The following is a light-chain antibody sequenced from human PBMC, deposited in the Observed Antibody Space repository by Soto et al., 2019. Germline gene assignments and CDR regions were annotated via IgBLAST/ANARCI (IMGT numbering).Light chain of an antibody. CDR3: QKHNSARLT. Sequence: DIQMTQSPSSLSASVGDRVTITCRASQGIGNDLAWYQQRPGKLPNLLIYGASTMQSGVPSRFSGSGSGTDFTLTISSLQPDDIATYYCQKHNSARLTFGGGTKVDIK. J-gene: IGKJ4*01. CDR1: QGIGND. CDR2: GAS. V-gene: IGKV1-27*01.